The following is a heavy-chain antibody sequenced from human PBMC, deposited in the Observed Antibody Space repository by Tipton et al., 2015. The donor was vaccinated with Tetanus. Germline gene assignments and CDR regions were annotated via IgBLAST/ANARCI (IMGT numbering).Heavy chain of an antibody. V-gene: IGHV3-23*01. CDR1: GFTFSSSA. J-gene: IGHJ4*02. Sequence: SLRLSCAASGFTFSSSAMNWVRQAPGKGLEWVSGISGGGGSTNYADSVKGRFSISRDNSKNTLYLQMNSLRAEDTALYYCAKSLYGGTDYWGQGTLVTVSS. D-gene: IGHD2-2*02. CDR2: ISGGGGST. CDR3: AKSLYGGTDY.